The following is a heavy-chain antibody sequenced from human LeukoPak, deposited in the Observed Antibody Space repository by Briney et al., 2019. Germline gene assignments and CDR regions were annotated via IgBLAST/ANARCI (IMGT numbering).Heavy chain of an antibody. CDR3: ARHLSGRDWFDP. CDR1: GGSISSYY. V-gene: IGHV4-59*01. J-gene: IGHJ5*02. Sequence: SETLSLTCTVSGGSISSYYWTWIRQPPGKELEWIGYIYKSGSTNYNPSLQSRVSMSVDTSNNQISLKLSSVTAADTAVYYCARHLSGRDWFDPWGQGTLVTVSS. CDR2: IYKSGST. D-gene: IGHD3-3*01.